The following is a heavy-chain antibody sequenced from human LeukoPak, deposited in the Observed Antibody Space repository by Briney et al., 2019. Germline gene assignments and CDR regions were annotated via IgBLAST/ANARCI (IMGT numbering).Heavy chain of an antibody. Sequence: SETLSLTCTVPGGSVSITEFYCGWIRQPPGKGLQWIGNIYYTVSTYYNPSLNCRFAMSVDTSQNQFSVTMASVTAPYTSVPYCARLSKGRYFDYIFDNWGQETLVTVSS. CDR3: ARLSKGRYFDYIFDN. CDR2: IYYTVST. CDR1: GGSVSITEFY. J-gene: IGHJ4*02. V-gene: IGHV4-39*01. D-gene: IGHD3-9*01.